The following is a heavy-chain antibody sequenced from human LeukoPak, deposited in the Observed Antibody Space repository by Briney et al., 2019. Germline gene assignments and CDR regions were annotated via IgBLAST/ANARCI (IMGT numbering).Heavy chain of an antibody. CDR1: GFTFSSYS. J-gene: IGHJ4*02. V-gene: IGHV3-48*02. D-gene: IGHD5-12*01. Sequence: GGSLRLSCAASGFTFSSYSMNWVRQAPGKGLEWVSYISGSDNTIYYADSVKGRFTISRDNARNSLYLQMNSLRDEDTAVYYCARVHRGYSFGRLDYWGQGTPVTVSS. CDR2: ISGSDNTI. CDR3: ARVHRGYSFGRLDY.